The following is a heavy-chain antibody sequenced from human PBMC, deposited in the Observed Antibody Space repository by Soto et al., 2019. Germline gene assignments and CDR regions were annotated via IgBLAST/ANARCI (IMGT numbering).Heavy chain of an antibody. D-gene: IGHD3-22*01. V-gene: IGHV1-18*04. CDR1: GYTFTSYG. J-gene: IGHJ4*02. Sequence: QVQLVQSGAEVKKPGASVKVSCKASGYTFTSYGISWVRQAPGQGLEWMGWISAYNGNTNYAQKLQGRVTMTTDTPMSTPYMERRRLGSDDTAVYYLARDYSSGNGVFDYWGQGTLVTVSS. CDR3: ARDYSSGNGVFDY. CDR2: ISAYNGNT.